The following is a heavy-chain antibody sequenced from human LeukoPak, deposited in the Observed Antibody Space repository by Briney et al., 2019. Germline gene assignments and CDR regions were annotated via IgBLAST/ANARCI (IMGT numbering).Heavy chain of an antibody. CDR3: AKTYYDFWGGSYYYYMDV. D-gene: IGHD3-3*01. J-gene: IGHJ6*03. CDR1: GGSVSSGSSY. V-gene: IGHV4-61*01. CDR2: ISYSGST. Sequence: YPSETLSLTCTVSGGSVSSGSSYWSWIRQPPGKGPEWIGYISYSGSTNYNPSLKSRVTISVDASKNQFSLKLSSVTAADTAVYYCAKTYYDFWGGSYYYYMDVWGKGATVTVSS.